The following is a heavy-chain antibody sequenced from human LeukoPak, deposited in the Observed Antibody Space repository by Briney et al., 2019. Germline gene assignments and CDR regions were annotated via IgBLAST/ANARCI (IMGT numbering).Heavy chain of an antibody. V-gene: IGHV4-59*08. D-gene: IGHD1-26*01. J-gene: IGHJ4*02. CDR2: IFYSGTT. CDR3: ASHRYSGSYYDDY. CDR1: GGSFSNYY. Sequence: SETLSLTCTVSGGSFSNYYWTWIRPPAGKGLEWIGYIFYSGTTNYNPSLKSRVSMSVDTSKNEYPLKLSSVTAADTAVYYCASHRYSGSYYDDYWGQGTLVTVSS.